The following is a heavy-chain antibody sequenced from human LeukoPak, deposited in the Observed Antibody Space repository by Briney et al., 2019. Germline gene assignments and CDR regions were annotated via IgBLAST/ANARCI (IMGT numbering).Heavy chain of an antibody. CDR1: GDSISSYY. V-gene: IGHV4-59*01. CDR2: IYYSGTI. J-gene: IGHJ6*02. D-gene: IGHD4-11*01. CDR3: ARVLQEYYYYGMDV. Sequence: SATLSLTCTVSGDSISSYYWSWIRQPPGKGLECIGYIYYSGTINYNPSLKSRVTISVDTSKNQFSLKLSSVTAADTAVYYCARVLQEYYYYGMDVWGQGTTVTVSS.